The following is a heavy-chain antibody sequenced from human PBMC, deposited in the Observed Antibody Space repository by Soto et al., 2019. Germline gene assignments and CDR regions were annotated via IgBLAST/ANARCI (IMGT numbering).Heavy chain of an antibody. CDR1: GFTFSSYA. D-gene: IGHD2-8*01. CDR2: ISGSGGST. V-gene: IGHV3-23*01. Sequence: GGSLRLSCAASGFTFSSYAMSWVRQAPGKGLEWVSAISGSGGSTYYADSVKGRFTISRDNSKNTLYLQMNSLRAEDTAVYYCAKESGDIVLMVYAIDYWGQGTLVTVSS. J-gene: IGHJ4*02. CDR3: AKESGDIVLMVYAIDY.